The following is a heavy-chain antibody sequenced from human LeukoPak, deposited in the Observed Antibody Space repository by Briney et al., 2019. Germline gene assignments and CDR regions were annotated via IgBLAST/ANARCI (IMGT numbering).Heavy chain of an antibody. CDR1: GFTFSSYA. CDR3: AKDPTWYSSSWYQGYYFDY. Sequence: PGGSLSLSCAASGFTFSSYAMSWVRQAPGKGLEWVSAISGSGGSTYYADSVKGRFTISRDNSKNTLYLQMNSLRAEDTAVYYCAKDPTWYSSSWYQGYYFDYWGQGTLVTVSS. CDR2: ISGSGGST. D-gene: IGHD6-13*01. V-gene: IGHV3-23*01. J-gene: IGHJ4*02.